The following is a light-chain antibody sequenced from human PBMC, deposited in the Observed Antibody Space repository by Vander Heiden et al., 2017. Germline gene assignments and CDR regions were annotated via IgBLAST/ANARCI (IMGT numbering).Light chain of an antibody. Sequence: QSVLTQPPSVSGAPGQRVTISCTGSSSNIGAGYEVHWYPQLPGTAPKLLIYGNCNRPSGVPDRFSGSKSGTSASLAITGLQAEDEADYYCQSYDSSLSGSVFGGGTKLTVL. CDR1: SSNIGAGYE. CDR3: QSYDSSLSGSV. CDR2: GNC. J-gene: IGLJ3*02. V-gene: IGLV1-40*01.